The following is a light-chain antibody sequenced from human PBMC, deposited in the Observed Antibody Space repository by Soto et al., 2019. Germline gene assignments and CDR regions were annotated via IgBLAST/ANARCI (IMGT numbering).Light chain of an antibody. CDR3: QQRSNWPPGYT. CDR2: GAS. CDR1: QSVKSS. J-gene: IGKJ2*01. Sequence: EIVMTQSPATLSVSPGERATLSCRASQSVKSSLAWYQHKPGQLPRLLIYGASTRATGVPLRFSGSGSGTDFTLTISSLQAEDVAVYYCQQRSNWPPGYTFGQGTKLEIK. V-gene: IGKV3-15*01.